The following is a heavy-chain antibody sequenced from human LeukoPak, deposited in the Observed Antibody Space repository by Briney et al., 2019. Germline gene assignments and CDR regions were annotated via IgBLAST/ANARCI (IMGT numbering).Heavy chain of an antibody. Sequence: SETLSLTCTVSGGSISSYYLSWIRQPPGKGLEWIGYIYYSGSTNYNPSLKSRVTISVDTSKNQFSLKLSSVTAADTAVYYCARESSGWYLNWGQGTLVTVSS. J-gene: IGHJ4*02. CDR3: ARESSGWYLN. CDR1: GGSISSYY. CDR2: IYYSGST. D-gene: IGHD6-19*01. V-gene: IGHV4-59*01.